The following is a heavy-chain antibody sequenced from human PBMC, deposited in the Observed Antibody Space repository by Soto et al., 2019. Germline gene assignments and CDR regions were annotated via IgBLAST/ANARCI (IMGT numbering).Heavy chain of an antibody. D-gene: IGHD3-16*01. Sequence: SETLSLTCTVSGGSISSGCYYWSWIRQHPGKRLEWIGYIYYIGSTYYNPSLKSRVTISVDTSKNQFSLKLSSVTAADTAVYYCAREHGTFGGVTDYWGQRTLVTVSS. CDR1: GGSISSGCYY. V-gene: IGHV4-31*03. CDR2: IYYIGST. J-gene: IGHJ4*02. CDR3: AREHGTFGGVTDY.